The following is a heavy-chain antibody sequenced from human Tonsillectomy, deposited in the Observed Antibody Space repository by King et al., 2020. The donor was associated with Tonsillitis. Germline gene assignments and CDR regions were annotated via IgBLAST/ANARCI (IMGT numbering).Heavy chain of an antibody. D-gene: IGHD3-3*01. J-gene: IGHJ4*02. CDR1: GFTFSSYA. V-gene: IGHV3-30*04. Sequence: VQLVESGGGVVQPGRSLRLSCAASGFTFSSYAMHWVRQAPGKGLEWVAVLSYDGSNKYYADSVKGRFTISRDNSKNTLYLQMNSLRAEDTSVYYCARSGGNKKIDYWGQGTLVTVSS. CDR2: LSYDGSNK. CDR3: ARSGGNKKIDY.